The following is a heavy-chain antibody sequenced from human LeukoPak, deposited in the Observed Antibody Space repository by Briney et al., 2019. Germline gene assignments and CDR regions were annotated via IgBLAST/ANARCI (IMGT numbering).Heavy chain of an antibody. D-gene: IGHD2-2*01. CDR2: ISASSNYI. CDR1: GFTFSDYS. J-gene: IGHJ4*02. CDR3: ARDASTRCYLCEVDY. Sequence: GGSLRLSCAASGFTFSDYSMNWVRQAPGKGLEWVSSISASSNYIYYAESVKGRFTISRDNAKNSLYLQMSSLRAEDTAVYYCARDASTRCYLCEVDYWGQGTLVIVSS. V-gene: IGHV3-21*01.